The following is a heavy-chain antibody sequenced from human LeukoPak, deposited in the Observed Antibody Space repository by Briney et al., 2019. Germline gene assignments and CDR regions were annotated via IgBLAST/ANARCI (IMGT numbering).Heavy chain of an antibody. D-gene: IGHD2-15*01. CDR3: ARDPYCSGGSCYPFDS. V-gene: IGHV4-38-2*02. CDR2: IHHSGNT. CDR1: GYSINRGYY. J-gene: IGHJ4*02. Sequence: SETLSLTCAVSGYSINRGYYCGWTRQPPGEGLEWSGSIHHSGNTYYNPSLKCRVTMSIDTSGNQFSLRLSSVTATDTAVYYCARDPYCSGGSCYPFDSWGPGTLVTVSS.